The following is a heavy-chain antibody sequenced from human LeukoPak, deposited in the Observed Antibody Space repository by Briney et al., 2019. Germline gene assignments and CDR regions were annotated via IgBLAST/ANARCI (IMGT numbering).Heavy chain of an antibody. CDR3: ARSAVGRKNWFDP. J-gene: IGHJ5*02. D-gene: IGHD6-13*01. V-gene: IGHV1-69*13. Sequence: SVKVSCKASGGTFSSYAISWVRQAPGQGLEWMGGIIPIFGTANYAQKFQGRVTITADESTSTAYMELSSLRSEDTAVYYCARSAVGRKNWFDPWGQGTLVTVSS. CDR1: GGTFSSYA. CDR2: IIPIFGTA.